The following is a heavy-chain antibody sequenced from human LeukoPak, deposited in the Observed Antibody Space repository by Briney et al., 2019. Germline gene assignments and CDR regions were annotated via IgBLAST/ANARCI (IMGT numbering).Heavy chain of an antibody. CDR2: ISSSGSTI. V-gene: IGHV3-48*03. CDR1: GFTFSSYE. CDR3: ARGVNWNDIDY. D-gene: IGHD1-1*01. J-gene: IGHJ4*02. Sequence: PGGSLRLSCAASGFTFSSYEMNWIRQAPGKGLEWVSYISSSGSTIYYADSVKGRFTISRDNAKNSLYLQMNSLRAEDTAVYYCARGVNWNDIDYWGQGTLVTVSS.